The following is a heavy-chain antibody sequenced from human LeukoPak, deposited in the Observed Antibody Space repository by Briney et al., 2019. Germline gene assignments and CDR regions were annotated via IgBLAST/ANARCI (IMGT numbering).Heavy chain of an antibody. CDR3: ARVFTMVRGVDNYFDY. J-gene: IGHJ4*02. Sequence: SGGSPRLSCAASGFTFSSYWMSWVRQAPGKGLEWVANIKQDGSEKYYVDSVKGRFTISRDNAKNSLYLQMNSLRAEDTAVYYCARVFTMVRGVDNYFDYWGQGTLVTVSS. CDR1: GFTFSSYW. V-gene: IGHV3-7*01. D-gene: IGHD3-10*01. CDR2: IKQDGSEK.